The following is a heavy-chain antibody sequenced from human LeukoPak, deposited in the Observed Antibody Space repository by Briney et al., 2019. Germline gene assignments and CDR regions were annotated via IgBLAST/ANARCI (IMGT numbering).Heavy chain of an antibody. CDR3: ASVRGPRGAFDI. CDR2: IYYSGST. D-gene: IGHD3-10*01. V-gene: IGHV4-39*01. CDR1: GGSISSSSYY. J-gene: IGHJ3*02. Sequence: SETLSLTCTVSGGSISSSSYYWGWIRQPPGKGQEWIGSIYYSGSTYYNPSLKSRVTISVDTSKNQFSLKLSSVTAADTAVYYCASVRGPRGAFDIWGQGTMVTVSS.